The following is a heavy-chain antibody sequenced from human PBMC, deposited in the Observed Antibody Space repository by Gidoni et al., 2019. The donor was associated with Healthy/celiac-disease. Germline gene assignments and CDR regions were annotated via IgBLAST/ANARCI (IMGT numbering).Heavy chain of an antibody. Sequence: QVQLVESGGGVVQPGRSLRLSCAASGFPFSSYAMHWVRQAPGKGLEWVAVISYDGSNKYYADSVKGRFTISRDNSKNTLYLQMNSLRAEDTAVYYCARPFNPYTTVVTGVSYWGQGTLVTVSS. J-gene: IGHJ4*02. CDR1: GFPFSSYA. V-gene: IGHV3-30-3*01. CDR3: ARPFNPYTTVVTGVSY. CDR2: ISYDGSNK. D-gene: IGHD4-17*01.